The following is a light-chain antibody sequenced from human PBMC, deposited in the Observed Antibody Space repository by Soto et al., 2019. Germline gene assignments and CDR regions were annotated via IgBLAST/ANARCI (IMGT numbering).Light chain of an antibody. CDR1: QTISDN. J-gene: IGKJ2*01. CDR3: QQYHDWPPEYT. Sequence: EIVMTQSPATLSVSPGERVTLSCRASQTISDNLAWFQQKSRQAPRLLIHGAFKRATGVPDRFSGSGSGTEVTITISSMQSEDSSVYYCQQYHDWPPEYTFGQGTKLQIK. V-gene: IGKV3-15*01. CDR2: GAF.